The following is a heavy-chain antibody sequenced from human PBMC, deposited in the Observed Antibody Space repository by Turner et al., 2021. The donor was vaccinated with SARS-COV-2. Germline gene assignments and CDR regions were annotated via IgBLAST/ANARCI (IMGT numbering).Heavy chain of an antibody. CDR1: GFTFSSYS. D-gene: IGHD3-22*01. CDR2: ISSSSSYI. CDR3: ARWDNYYDSSGYYPDAFDI. V-gene: IGHV3-21*01. J-gene: IGHJ3*02. Sequence: EVQLVESGGGLVKPGGSLRLSCAASGFTFSSYSMNWVRQAPWKGLVWVSCISSSSSYIYYADSVKGRFTISRDNAKNSLYLQMNSLRAEDTAVYYCARWDNYYDSSGYYPDAFDIWGQGTMVTVSS.